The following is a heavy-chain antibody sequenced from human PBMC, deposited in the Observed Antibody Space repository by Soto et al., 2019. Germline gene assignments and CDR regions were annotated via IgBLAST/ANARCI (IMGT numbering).Heavy chain of an antibody. J-gene: IGHJ6*03. CDR1: GFSFDNYA. D-gene: IGHD3-16*01. CDR3: AKAGITDFQYYMDV. Sequence: PGGSLRLSCAGSGFSFDNYAMYWVRQAPGKGLEWVSGINWDSGSMGYADSVKGRFTISRDNGKNSLYLQMSNLRAEDTALYYCAKAGITDFQYYMDVWGKGTTVTVSS. CDR2: INWDSGSM. V-gene: IGHV3-9*01.